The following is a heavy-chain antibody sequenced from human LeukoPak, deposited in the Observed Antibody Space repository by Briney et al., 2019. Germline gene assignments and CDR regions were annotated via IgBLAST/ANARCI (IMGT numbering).Heavy chain of an antibody. D-gene: IGHD2-21*02. Sequence: PSETLSLTCTVSGGPINSYYWSWIRQPAGKGLEWIGRTHSSGSTNYNPSLQSRVTMSVDTSKSQFSLNLTSVTAADTAVYYCARGYCGGDCYSGSKCYFDYWGQGTLVTVSS. V-gene: IGHV4-4*07. J-gene: IGHJ4*02. CDR3: ARGYCGGDCYSGSKCYFDY. CDR1: GGPINSYY. CDR2: THSSGST.